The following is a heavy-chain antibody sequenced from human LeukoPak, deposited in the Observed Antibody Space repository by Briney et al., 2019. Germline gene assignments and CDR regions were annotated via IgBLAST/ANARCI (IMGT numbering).Heavy chain of an antibody. V-gene: IGHV3-21*04. CDR1: GFTFSNE. CDR2: ISGSSSNV. D-gene: IGHD2-2*01. CDR3: AALAYCNSAGCFEFTWVDP. Sequence: GGSLRLSCAASGFTFSNEMNWVRQAPGKGLEWISAISGSSSNVYYAASVRGRFTISRDNAKNSLYLQMNSLRAADTAVYYCAALAYCNSAGCFEFTWVDPWGQGTLVTVSS. J-gene: IGHJ5*02.